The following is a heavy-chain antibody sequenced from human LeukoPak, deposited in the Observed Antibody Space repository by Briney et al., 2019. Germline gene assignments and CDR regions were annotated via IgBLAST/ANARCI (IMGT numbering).Heavy chain of an antibody. D-gene: IGHD2-2*02. V-gene: IGHV4-30-4*08. CDR3: AIPSTLYAFDI. J-gene: IGHJ3*02. Sequence: PSETLSLACTVSARSISSADYYSSWIRQPPGNGLEWIGYIYCSGSTYYNPSLKSRVTISVDTSKNQFSLKLSSVTAADTAVYYCAIPSTLYAFDIWGQGTMVTVSS. CDR1: ARSISSADYY. CDR2: IYCSGST.